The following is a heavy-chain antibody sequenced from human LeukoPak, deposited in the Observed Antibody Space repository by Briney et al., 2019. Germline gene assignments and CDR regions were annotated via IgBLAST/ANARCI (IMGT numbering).Heavy chain of an antibody. CDR3: ARGLTGFYYYCYMDV. D-gene: IGHD1-1*01. CDR2: MNPNSGNT. Sequence: ASVKVSCTASVYTFTTYDINWVRQATGQGLEWMGWMNPNSGNTGHAQKFQGRVTMTRNTSISTAYMEMSSLRSEDTAVYFCARGLTGFYYYCYMDVWGKGTTVTVSS. CDR1: VYTFTTYD. V-gene: IGHV1-8*01. J-gene: IGHJ6*03.